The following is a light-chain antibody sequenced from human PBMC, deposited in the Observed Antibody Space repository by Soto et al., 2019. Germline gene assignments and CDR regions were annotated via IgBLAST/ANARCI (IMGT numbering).Light chain of an antibody. J-gene: IGKJ1*01. CDR3: LQVYSFPRT. Sequence: EIVMTQSPATLSVSPGEGATVSCRASQSVSSNLAWYQQKPGQAPRLLIYGASTRATGIPARFSGSGSGTEFILSINNLQPEDFASYFCLQVYSFPRTFGLGTKVEI. V-gene: IGKV3-15*01. CDR1: QSVSSN. CDR2: GAS.